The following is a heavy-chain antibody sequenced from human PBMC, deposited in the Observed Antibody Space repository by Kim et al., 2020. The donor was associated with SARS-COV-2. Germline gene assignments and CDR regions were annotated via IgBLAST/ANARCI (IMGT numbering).Heavy chain of an antibody. Sequence: SETLSLTCAVNGESFTGDYWSWIRQPPGKGPEWIGEIDHSGDAMYNPSLKSRVAISIDTSANQFSLRLSSVTAADTAVYYCATPLKGTMARGLYYWGQGTLVIVS. V-gene: IGHV4-34*01. CDR1: GESFTGDY. J-gene: IGHJ4*02. D-gene: IGHD3-10*01. CDR2: IDHSGDA. CDR3: ATPLKGTMARGLYY.